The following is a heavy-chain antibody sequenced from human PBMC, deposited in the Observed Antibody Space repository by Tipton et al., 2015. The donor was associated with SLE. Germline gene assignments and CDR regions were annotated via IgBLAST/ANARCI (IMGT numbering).Heavy chain of an antibody. Sequence: TLSLTCTVSGGSISRSGSDWGWIRQPPGQGLEWIGSIYYTGSTYYNPSLKSRVTVSVDTSKNQFSLKLTSVTAADTAVYYCARGGVVPAAIGEAESPLGSFDPWGQGALVTVSS. D-gene: IGHD2-2*01. CDR2: IYYTGST. CDR1: GGSISRSGSD. CDR3: ARGGVVPAAIGEAESPLGSFDP. V-gene: IGHV4-39*07. J-gene: IGHJ5*02.